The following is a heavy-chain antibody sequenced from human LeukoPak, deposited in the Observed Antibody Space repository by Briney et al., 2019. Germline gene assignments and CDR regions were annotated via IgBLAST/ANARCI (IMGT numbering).Heavy chain of an antibody. V-gene: IGHV3-21*01. D-gene: IGHD5-12*01. J-gene: IGHJ4*02. CDR2: ISSSSSYI. CDR3: ARGPSGYHNT. Sequence: GGSLRLSCAASGFTFSSYSMNWVRQAPGTGLEWVSSISSSSSYIYYADSVKGRFTISRDNAKNSLYLQMNSLRAEDTAVYYCARGPSGYHNTGGQGTLVTVSS. CDR1: GFTFSSYS.